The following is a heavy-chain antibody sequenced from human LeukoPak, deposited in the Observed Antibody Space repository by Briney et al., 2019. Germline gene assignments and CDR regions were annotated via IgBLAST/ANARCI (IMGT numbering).Heavy chain of an antibody. CDR1: GGSITSNY. CDR2: ISYTENT. CDR3: ARDGRNCSNTYCYPWFDP. D-gene: IGHD2-2*01. V-gene: IGHV4-59*01. Sequence: SETLSLTCTLSGGSITSNYWSWIRQPPGKGLEWIGYISYTENTNYNPSLKSRVTISVDTSKKQFSLNLSSVTAADTAVYYCARDGRNCSNTYCYPWFDPWGQGILVTVAS. J-gene: IGHJ5*02.